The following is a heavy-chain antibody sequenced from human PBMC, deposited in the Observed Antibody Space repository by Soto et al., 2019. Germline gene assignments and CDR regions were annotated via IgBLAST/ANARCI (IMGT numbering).Heavy chain of an antibody. J-gene: IGHJ4*02. CDR1: GGSISSYY. CDR2: IYYSGST. D-gene: IGHD4-17*01. Sequence: QVQLQESGPGLVKPSETLSLTCTVSGGSISSYYWSWIRQPPGKGLEWIGYIYYSGSTNYNPSLTSRVTISVDTSKNQFSLKLSSVTAADTAVYYYARRTYDYGDYFLFDYWGQGTLVTVSS. V-gene: IGHV4-59*08. CDR3: ARRTYDYGDYFLFDY.